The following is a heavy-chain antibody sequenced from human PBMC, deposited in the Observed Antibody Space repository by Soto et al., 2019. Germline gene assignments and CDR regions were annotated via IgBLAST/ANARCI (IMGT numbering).Heavy chain of an antibody. Sequence: LRLSCAASGFTFSSYWMHWVRQAPGKGLVWVSRINTDGSSTSYADSVRGRFTISRDNAKNTVYLQMNSLSAEDTAVYYCARVGLAAATDYWRQGTLVTVSS. CDR1: GFTFSSYW. V-gene: IGHV3-74*01. J-gene: IGHJ4*02. D-gene: IGHD2-2*01. CDR3: ARVGLAAATDY. CDR2: INTDGSST.